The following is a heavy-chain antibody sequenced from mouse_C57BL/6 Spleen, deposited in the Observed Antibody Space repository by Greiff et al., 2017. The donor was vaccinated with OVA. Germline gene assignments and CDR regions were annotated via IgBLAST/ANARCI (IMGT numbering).Heavy chain of an antibody. Sequence: EVQVVESGGDLVKPGGSLKLSCAASGFTFSSYGMSWVRQTPDKRLEWVATISSGGSYTYYPDSVKGRFTISRDNAKNTLYLQMSSLKSEDTAMYYCARHGDGYARDYWGQGTTLTVSS. D-gene: IGHD2-2*01. CDR3: ARHGDGYARDY. V-gene: IGHV5-6*01. CDR2: ISSGGSYT. J-gene: IGHJ2*01. CDR1: GFTFSSYG.